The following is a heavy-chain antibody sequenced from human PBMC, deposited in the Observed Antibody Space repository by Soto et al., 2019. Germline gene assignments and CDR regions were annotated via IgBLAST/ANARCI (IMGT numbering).Heavy chain of an antibody. CDR1: GFTFSDYY. D-gene: IGHD6-13*01. CDR2: ISSSGSTI. J-gene: IGHJ2*01. V-gene: IGHV3-11*01. Sequence: QVQLVESGGGLVKPGGSLRLSCAASGFTFSDYYMSWIRQAPGKGLEWVSYISSSGSTIYYADSVKCRFTISRDNAKNSLYLQMNSLRAEDTAVYYCARWADSSSWRDWYFDLWGRGTLVTVSA. CDR3: ARWADSSSWRDWYFDL.